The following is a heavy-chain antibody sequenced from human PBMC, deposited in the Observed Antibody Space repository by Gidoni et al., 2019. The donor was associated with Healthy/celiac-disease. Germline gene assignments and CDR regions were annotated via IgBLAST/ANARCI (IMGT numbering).Heavy chain of an antibody. CDR2: ISSSSSYT. J-gene: IGHJ3*02. CDR3: AREGGREIDSSGWYSDAFDI. V-gene: IGHV3-11*05. D-gene: IGHD6-19*01. CDR1: GFTFSDYY. Sequence: QVQLVESGGGLVTPGGSLRLSCAASGFTFSDYYMSWIRQAPGKGLEWVSYISSSSSYTNYADSVKGRFTISRDNAKSSLYLQMNSLRAEDTAVYYCAREGGREIDSSGWYSDAFDIWGQGTMVTVSS.